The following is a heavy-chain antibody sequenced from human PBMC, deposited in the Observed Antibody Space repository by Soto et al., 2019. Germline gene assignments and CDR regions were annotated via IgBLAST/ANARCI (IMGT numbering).Heavy chain of an antibody. V-gene: IGHV4-4*07. D-gene: IGHD3-3*01. Sequence: SETLSLTCTVSDGSISTYFCNWIRQPAGKGLEWIGRIDNSGNTNYNPSLKSRVTMSADTSRNQFSLKLNSVTAADTAVYYCARGGQDFWSGPFDYWGQGALGTVSS. J-gene: IGHJ4*02. CDR3: ARGGQDFWSGPFDY. CDR2: IDNSGNT. CDR1: DGSISTYF.